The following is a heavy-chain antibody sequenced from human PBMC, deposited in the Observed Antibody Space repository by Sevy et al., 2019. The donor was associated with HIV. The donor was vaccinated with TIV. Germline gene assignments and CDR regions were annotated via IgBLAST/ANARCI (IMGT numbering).Heavy chain of an antibody. Sequence: ASAKVSCKASGYTFTGYYMHWVRQAPGQGLEWMGWINPNSGGTNYAQKFQGRVTMTRDTSISTAYMELSRLRSDDTAVYYCARGGIVAAAGLFDYWGQGTLVTVSS. V-gene: IGHV1-2*02. CDR2: INPNSGGT. D-gene: IGHD6-13*01. CDR3: ARGGIVAAAGLFDY. CDR1: GYTFTGYY. J-gene: IGHJ4*02.